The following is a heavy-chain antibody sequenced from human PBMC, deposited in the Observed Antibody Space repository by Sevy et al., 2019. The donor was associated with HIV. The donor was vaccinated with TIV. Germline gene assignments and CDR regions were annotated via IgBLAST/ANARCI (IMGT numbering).Heavy chain of an antibody. CDR1: GGSMRNFY. CDR2: IYYSGST. J-gene: IGHJ5*02. Sequence: SETLSLTCSVSGGSMRNFYWSWIRQPPGKGLEWIGNIYYSGSTNYNPSLKSRVTMSVETSKNQFSLKLGSVTAADTAVYYCARSGFLEWAGSTRGPRNWFDPWGQGTLVTVSS. V-gene: IGHV4-59*13. D-gene: IGHD3-3*01. CDR3: ARSGFLEWAGSTRGPRNWFDP.